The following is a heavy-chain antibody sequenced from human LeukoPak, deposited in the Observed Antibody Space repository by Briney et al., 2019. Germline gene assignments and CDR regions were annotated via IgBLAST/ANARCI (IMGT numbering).Heavy chain of an antibody. Sequence: RASVKVSCKASGYTFTGYYMHWVRQAPGQGLEWMGWINPNSGGTNYAQKFQGRVTMTRDTSISTAYMELSRLRSDDTAVYYSARVLSGGIAVAGTFDYWGQGTLVTVSS. D-gene: IGHD6-19*01. CDR2: INPNSGGT. CDR3: ARVLSGGIAVAGTFDY. J-gene: IGHJ4*02. V-gene: IGHV1-2*02. CDR1: GYTFTGYY.